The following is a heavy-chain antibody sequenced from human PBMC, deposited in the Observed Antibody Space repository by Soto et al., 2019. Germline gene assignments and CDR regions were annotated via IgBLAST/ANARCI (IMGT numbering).Heavy chain of an antibody. J-gene: IGHJ3*02. Sequence: GGSLRLSCAASGFTFSSYGMHWVRQAPGKGLEWVAVISYDGSNKYYADSVKGRFTISRDNSKNTLYLQMNSLRAEDTAVYYSAKSLYYYVRDDAFDIWGQGTMVTVSS. D-gene: IGHD3-10*02. V-gene: IGHV3-30*18. CDR2: ISYDGSNK. CDR1: GFTFSSYG. CDR3: AKSLYYYVRDDAFDI.